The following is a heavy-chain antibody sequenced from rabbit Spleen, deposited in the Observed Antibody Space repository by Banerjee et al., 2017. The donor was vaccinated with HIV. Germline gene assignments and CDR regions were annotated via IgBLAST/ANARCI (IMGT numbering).Heavy chain of an antibody. D-gene: IGHD1-1*01. Sequence: EQLEESGGGLVKPEGSLTLTCKASGVSLSDKDVMCWVRQAPGKGLEWIACINIVTGKSVYASWALGRFIMSRTSSTTVTLQMTSLTVADTATYFCARDLVAVIGWNFNLWGQGTLVTVS. CDR2: INIVTGKS. CDR3: ARDLVAVIGWNFNL. V-gene: IGHV1S45*01. J-gene: IGHJ4*01. CDR1: GVSLSDKDV.